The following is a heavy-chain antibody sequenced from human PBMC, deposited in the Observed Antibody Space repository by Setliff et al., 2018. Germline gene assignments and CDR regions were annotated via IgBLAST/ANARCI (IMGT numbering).Heavy chain of an antibody. J-gene: IGHJ5*02. CDR2: INAGNGNT. V-gene: IGHV1-3*01. D-gene: IGHD3-10*01. Sequence: ASVKVSCKASGYTFTSYSMHWVRQAPGQSLEWMGWINAGNGNTKYSQKFQGRVTMTRDTSASTAYMELSSLRSEDTAVYFGAGVLRDYYGSGSYYNWFDPWGQGTLVTVSS. CDR1: GYTFTSYS. CDR3: AGVLRDYYGSGSYYNWFDP.